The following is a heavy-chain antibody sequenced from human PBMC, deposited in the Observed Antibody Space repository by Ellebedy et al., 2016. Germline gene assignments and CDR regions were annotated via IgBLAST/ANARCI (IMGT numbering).Heavy chain of an antibody. D-gene: IGHD5-12*01. CDR3: AKDNGYSGYDGSDY. CDR1: GFTFSSYA. CDR2: ISGSGGST. Sequence: GESLKISCAASGFTFSSYAMSWVRQAPGKGLEWVSAISGSGGSTYYADSVKGRFTISRDNSKNTLYLQMNSLRAEDTAVYYCAKDNGYSGYDGSDYWGQGTLVTVSS. J-gene: IGHJ4*02. V-gene: IGHV3-23*01.